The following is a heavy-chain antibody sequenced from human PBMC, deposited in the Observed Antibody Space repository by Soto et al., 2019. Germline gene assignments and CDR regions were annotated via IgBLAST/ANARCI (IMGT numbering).Heavy chain of an antibody. Sequence: SETLSLTCTVSGGSISSYYWSWIRRPAGKGLEWIGRIYTSGSTNYNPSLKSRVTMSVDTSKNQFSLKLSSVTAADTAVYYCARGSPRYSSSWYVFDYWGQGTLVTVSS. CDR3: ARGSPRYSSSWYVFDY. CDR1: GGSISSYY. V-gene: IGHV4-4*07. J-gene: IGHJ4*02. CDR2: IYTSGST. D-gene: IGHD6-13*01.